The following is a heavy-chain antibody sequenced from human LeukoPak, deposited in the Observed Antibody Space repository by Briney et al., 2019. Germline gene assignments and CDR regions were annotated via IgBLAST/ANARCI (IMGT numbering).Heavy chain of an antibody. CDR2: TSGSGGST. V-gene: IGHV3-23*01. D-gene: IGHD1-26*01. Sequence: PGGSLRLSCAASGFTFSSYAMRWVRQAPGKGLEWVSATSGSGGSTYYADSVKGRFTISRDNSKNTLYLQMNSLRAEDAAVYYCAKVGPVGATSDYFDYGGQGKRVTVSA. CDR3: AKVGPVGATSDYFDY. J-gene: IGHJ4*02. CDR1: GFTFSSYA.